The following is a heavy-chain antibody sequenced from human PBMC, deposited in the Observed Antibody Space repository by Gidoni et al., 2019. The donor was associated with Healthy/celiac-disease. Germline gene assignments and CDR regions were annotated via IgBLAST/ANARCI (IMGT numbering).Heavy chain of an antibody. CDR3: AKDRSSPYDSSGYYLGVAADY. D-gene: IGHD3-22*01. Sequence: QVQLVESGGGVVQRGRSLRLSCADSGLTFRSYGMHWVRQAPGKGLGWVAVVSNDGNYKCYADSVKGRFTISRDNSKNTLYLQMYSLRAENTAAYYCAKDRSSPYDSSGYYLGVAADYWGQGTLVTVSS. CDR1: GLTFRSYG. CDR2: VSNDGNYK. V-gene: IGHV3-30*18. J-gene: IGHJ4*02.